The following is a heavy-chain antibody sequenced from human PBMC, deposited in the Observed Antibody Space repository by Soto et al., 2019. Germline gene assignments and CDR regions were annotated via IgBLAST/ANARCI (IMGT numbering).Heavy chain of an antibody. CDR1: GYTFTDYD. Sequence: QVQVVQSRAEVKKPGASVRVSCKTSGYTFTDYDINWVRQATGQGLEWMGWMSPDSGNAGYAQQFQGRVTMTRNTSISSGYVELSNRRSEHMAAYYSAPPTGHWDQGTMITVSS. V-gene: IGHV1-8*01. CDR3: APPTGH. J-gene: IGHJ4*02. CDR2: MSPDSGNA.